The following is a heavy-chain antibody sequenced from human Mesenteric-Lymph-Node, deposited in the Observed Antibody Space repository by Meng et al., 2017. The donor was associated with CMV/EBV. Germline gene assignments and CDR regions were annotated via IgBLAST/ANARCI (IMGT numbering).Heavy chain of an antibody. CDR3: ATAASITVPWSAVDP. D-gene: IGHD3-3*01. V-gene: IGHV3-74*01. CDR1: GFTFSDHW. Sequence: GESLKISCAASGFTFSDHWMHWIRQAPGKGLVWISRINRDGSGTSYADAVKGRFTISRDNAENTVSLQMNSLRVEDSGVYFCATAASITVPWSAVDPRGQGTLVTVSS. J-gene: IGHJ5*02. CDR2: INRDGSGT.